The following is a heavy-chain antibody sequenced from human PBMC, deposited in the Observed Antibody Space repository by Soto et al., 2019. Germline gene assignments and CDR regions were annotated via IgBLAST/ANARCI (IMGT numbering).Heavy chain of an antibody. D-gene: IGHD6-13*01. Sequence: QVQLQQWGAGLLKPSETLSLTCAVYGGSFSGYYWSWIRQPPGKGLEWIGEINHSGSTNYNPSLKSRVTIPVDTSKNQFSLKLSSVTAADTAVYYCARGRAGCSSSWYPRAYYFDYWGQGTLLTVSS. CDR1: GGSFSGYY. V-gene: IGHV4-34*01. CDR3: ARGRAGCSSSWYPRAYYFDY. CDR2: INHSGST. J-gene: IGHJ4*02.